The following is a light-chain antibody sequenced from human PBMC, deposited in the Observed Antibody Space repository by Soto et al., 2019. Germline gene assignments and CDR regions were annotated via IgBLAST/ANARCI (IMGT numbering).Light chain of an antibody. CDR2: DAS. CDR3: QQYNSYPST. Sequence: DIQMTQSPSTVSASVGDGVTITCRASQSISTWLAWYQQKPGKAPKLLIYDASTLESGVPSGFSGIGSGTEFTLTISSLQPDDFATYYCQQYNSYPSTFGHGTKLEIK. CDR1: QSISTW. V-gene: IGKV1-5*01. J-gene: IGKJ2*01.